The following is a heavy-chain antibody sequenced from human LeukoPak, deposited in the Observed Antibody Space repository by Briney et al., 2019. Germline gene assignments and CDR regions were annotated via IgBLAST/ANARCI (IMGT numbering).Heavy chain of an antibody. J-gene: IGHJ4*02. Sequence: SETLSLTCTVSGGSISSSSYYWGWIRQPPGKGLEWIGSVYYSGSTNYNPSLKSRVTISVDTSKNQFSLKLSSVTAADTAVYYCARGLGRFWGQGTLVTVSS. CDR2: VYYSGST. CDR1: GGSISSSSYY. V-gene: IGHV4-39*07. D-gene: IGHD3-10*01. CDR3: ARGLGRF.